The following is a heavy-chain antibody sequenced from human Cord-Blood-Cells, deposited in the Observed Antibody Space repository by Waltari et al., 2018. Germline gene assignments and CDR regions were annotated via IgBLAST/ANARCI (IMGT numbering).Heavy chain of an antibody. CDR3: ARRTGYSSSWYFDY. Sequence: QVQLVQSGAEVKKPGASVKVSCKASGYTFTGYYMHWVRQAPGQGLEWMGWINPNSGGTNYAQKCQGRVTMTRDTSISTAYMELSRLRSDDTAVYYCARRTGYSSSWYFDYWGQGTLVTVSS. V-gene: IGHV1-2*02. CDR1: GYTFTGYY. D-gene: IGHD6-13*01. J-gene: IGHJ4*02. CDR2: INPNSGGT.